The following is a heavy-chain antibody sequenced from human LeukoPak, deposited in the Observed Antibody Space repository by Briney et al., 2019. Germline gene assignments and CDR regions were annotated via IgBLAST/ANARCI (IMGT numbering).Heavy chain of an antibody. CDR3: GMSGDRVPLQDDVFDV. D-gene: IGHD1-26*01. Sequence: GESLQISCQVSGYGFTSYCIGWVRPMTGQGLEWMGIIYPGDSGPTYSPSFQGQVTISVDKSINTAYLQWSSLQASDTAMYYCGMSGDRVPLQDDVFDVWGQGTMVTVST. J-gene: IGHJ3*01. V-gene: IGHV5-51*01. CDR1: GYGFTSYC. CDR2: IYPGDSGP.